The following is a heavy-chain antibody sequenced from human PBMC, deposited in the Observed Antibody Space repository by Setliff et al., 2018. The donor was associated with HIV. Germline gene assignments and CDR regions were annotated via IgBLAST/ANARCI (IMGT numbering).Heavy chain of an antibody. CDR3: ARDAGGSYQKYFQH. Sequence: PGRSLRLSCAASGFTFSDYYMSWIRQAPGKGLEWISYISFSGDITYYADSVKGRFTISRDNVKNSLYLQLTGLGAEDTAVYYCARDAGGSYQKYFQHWGQGTLVTVSS. J-gene: IGHJ1*01. CDR1: GFTFSDYY. V-gene: IGHV3-11*01. D-gene: IGHD1-26*01. CDR2: ISFSGDIT.